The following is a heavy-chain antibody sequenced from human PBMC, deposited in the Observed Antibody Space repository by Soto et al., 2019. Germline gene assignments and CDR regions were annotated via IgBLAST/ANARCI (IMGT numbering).Heavy chain of an antibody. CDR3: ARRPPRMDGYAFDI. D-gene: IGHD2-8*01. J-gene: IGHJ3*02. V-gene: IGHV6-1*01. Sequence: SQTLSLTCVISGDSVSSNSAAWNWIRQSRSRGLEWLGRTYYRSKWYNDYAVSVKSRITINPDTSKNQFSLKLSSVTAADTAVYYCARRPPRMDGYAFDIWGQGTMVTVSS. CDR1: GDSVSSNSAA. CDR2: TYYRSKWYN.